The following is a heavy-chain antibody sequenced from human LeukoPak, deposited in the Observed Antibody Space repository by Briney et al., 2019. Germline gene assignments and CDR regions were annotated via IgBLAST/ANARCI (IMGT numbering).Heavy chain of an antibody. CDR2: ISGSGAST. V-gene: IGHV3-23*01. CDR1: GFTFNSYV. Sequence: PGGSLRLSCAASGFTFNSYVMTWVRQAPGKGLEWVSAISGSGASTYYADSVKGQFTISRDNSKNTLYLQMNSLRAEDTAVYYCAKKSPDSSGNPAYDWGQGTLVTVSS. D-gene: IGHD4-23*01. CDR3: AKKSPDSSGNPAYD. J-gene: IGHJ4*02.